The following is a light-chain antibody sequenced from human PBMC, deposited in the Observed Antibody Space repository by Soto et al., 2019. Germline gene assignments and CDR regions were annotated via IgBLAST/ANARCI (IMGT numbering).Light chain of an antibody. Sequence: DVVMAQSPLSLPVIVGQPASISCRSSQGLVSADGNTYLNLYQQRPGQSPRRLIYRVSNRDTGVPARFSGSGSGTDFTLQISRVEAEDVGVYYCLQGSHWPWTFGQGTKVEI. J-gene: IGKJ1*01. CDR1: QGLVSADGNTY. CDR2: RVS. CDR3: LQGSHWPWT. V-gene: IGKV2-30*01.